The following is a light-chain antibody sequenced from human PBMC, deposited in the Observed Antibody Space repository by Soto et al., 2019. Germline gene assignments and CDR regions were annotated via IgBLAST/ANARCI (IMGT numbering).Light chain of an antibody. CDR3: QHYGSSQYT. J-gene: IGKJ2*01. CDR1: QSVSSSY. CDR2: GAS. V-gene: IGKV3-20*01. Sequence: EIVLTQSPGTLSLSPGERATLSCRASQSVSSSYLAWYRQKPGQAPRLLIYGASSRATGIPDRFSGSGSGTDFTLTISRLEPADFAVYYCQHYGSSQYTFGQGTKLEIK.